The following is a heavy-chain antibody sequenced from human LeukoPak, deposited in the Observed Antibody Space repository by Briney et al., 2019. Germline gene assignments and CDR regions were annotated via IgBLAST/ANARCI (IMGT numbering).Heavy chain of an antibody. Sequence: PSETLSLTCTVSGYSITSAYYWGWIRQPPGKGREGIGSFFLKGSTYYNPSLKSRVTISVDTSKNQFSLTLSSVTAADTAVYYCARVARCTSCFDVDYWGQGTLATVSS. CDR2: FFLKGST. V-gene: IGHV4-38-2*02. D-gene: IGHD2-2*01. CDR3: ARVARCTSCFDVDY. J-gene: IGHJ4*02. CDR1: GYSITSAYY.